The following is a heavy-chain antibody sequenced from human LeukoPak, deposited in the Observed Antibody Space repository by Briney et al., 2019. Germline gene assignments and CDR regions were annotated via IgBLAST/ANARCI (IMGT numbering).Heavy chain of an antibody. V-gene: IGHV1-46*01. Sequence: SVKVSCKASGYTFTSYYMHWVRQAPGQGLEWMGIINPSGGSTSYAQKFQGRVTMTRDTSTSTVYMELSSLRSEDTAVYYCVGVPPRNAFDIWGQGTMVTVSS. D-gene: IGHD3-16*01. CDR2: INPSGGST. CDR1: GYTFTSYY. CDR3: VGVPPRNAFDI. J-gene: IGHJ3*02.